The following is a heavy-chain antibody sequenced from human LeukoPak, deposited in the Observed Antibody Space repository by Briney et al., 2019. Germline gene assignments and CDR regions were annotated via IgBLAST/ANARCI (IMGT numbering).Heavy chain of an antibody. D-gene: IGHD2-2*01. CDR2: IYTTGGT. CDR3: ARDGGRTSSDAVEI. CDR1: GGSISTYY. V-gene: IGHV4-4*07. Sequence: SETLSLTCSVSGGSISTYYWSWIRQPAGKGLEWIGRIYTTGGTNYNPSLKSRVTMSVDTSKNQFSLKLTSVTAADTAVYYCARDGGRTSSDAVEIGGQGTMVTVSS. J-gene: IGHJ3*02.